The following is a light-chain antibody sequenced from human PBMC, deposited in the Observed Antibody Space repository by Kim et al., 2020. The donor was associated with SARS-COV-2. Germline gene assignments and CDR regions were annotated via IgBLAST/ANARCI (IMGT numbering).Light chain of an antibody. CDR1: QSVLYSSNNKHY. Sequence: ATINCKSSQSVLYSSNNKHYLSWYQQQPGQPPTLLIYWASTRESGVPDRFSGSGSGTDFTLTISSLQAEDVAVYYCQQYYSTPITFGQGTRLEIK. V-gene: IGKV4-1*01. J-gene: IGKJ5*01. CDR2: WAS. CDR3: QQYYSTPIT.